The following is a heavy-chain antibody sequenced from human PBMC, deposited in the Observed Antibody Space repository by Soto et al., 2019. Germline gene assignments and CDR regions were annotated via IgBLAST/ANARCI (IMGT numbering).Heavy chain of an antibody. Sequence: TSETLSLTCTVSGGSISSYCWSWVRQPPGKGLEWSGGIFYSGSTNYTPSLKSRVTISVDTSKTQFSLKLSSVTAADTAVYYCARGRKDYDDSSGYFDNWGQGTLVTVSS. J-gene: IGHJ4*02. V-gene: IGHV4-59*12. CDR3: ARGRKDYDDSSGYFDN. CDR2: IFYSGST. CDR1: GGSISSYC. D-gene: IGHD3-22*01.